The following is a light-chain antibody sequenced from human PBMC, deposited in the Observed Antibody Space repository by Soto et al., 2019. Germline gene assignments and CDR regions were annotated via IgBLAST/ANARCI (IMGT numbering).Light chain of an antibody. Sequence: EIVMTQAPATLSVAPGDRATLSCRASQSGSSNLAWYQQKPGQAPRLLIYGASTRATGIPARFSGSGSGTEFTLNISSLQSEDVAVYYCQQYNNWPRTFGQGTKGAIK. J-gene: IGKJ1*01. CDR2: GAS. CDR1: QSGSSN. CDR3: QQYNNWPRT. V-gene: IGKV3-15*01.